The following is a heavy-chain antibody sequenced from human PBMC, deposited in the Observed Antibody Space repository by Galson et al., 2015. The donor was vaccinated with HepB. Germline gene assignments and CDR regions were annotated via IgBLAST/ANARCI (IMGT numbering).Heavy chain of an antibody. D-gene: IGHD6-13*01. CDR1: GGTFSSYT. V-gene: IGHV1-69*02. CDR3: ARYGPDSSSWYNAFDI. Sequence: SVKVSCKASGGTFSSYTISWVRQAPGQGLEWMGRIIPILGIANYAQKFQGRVTITADKSTSTAYMELSSLRSEDTAVYYCARYGPDSSSWYNAFDIWGQGTMVTVSS. CDR2: IIPILGIA. J-gene: IGHJ3*02.